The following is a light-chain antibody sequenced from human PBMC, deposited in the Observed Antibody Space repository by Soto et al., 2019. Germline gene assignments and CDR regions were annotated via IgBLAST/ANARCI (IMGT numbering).Light chain of an antibody. V-gene: IGLV4-69*01. J-gene: IGLJ2*01. Sequence: QLVLTQSPSASASLGASVKLTCTLSSGHSSYAIAWHQQQPEKGPRYLMKLNSDGSHSKGDGIPDRFSGSSSGAERYLTISRLQSEDEADYYCQTWGTTIVIFGGGTKLTVL. CDR3: QTWGTTIVI. CDR2: LNSDGSH. CDR1: SGHSSYA.